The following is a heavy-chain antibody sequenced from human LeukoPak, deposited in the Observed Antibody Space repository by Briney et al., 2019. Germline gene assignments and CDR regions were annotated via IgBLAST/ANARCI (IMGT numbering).Heavy chain of an antibody. V-gene: IGHV3-74*01. J-gene: IGHJ4*02. CDR2: INSDGSST. D-gene: IGHD1-26*01. Sequence: GGSLRLSCAASGFTFSTYWMHWVRQAPGKGLVWVSRINSDGSSTTYADSVKGRFTISRDNAKNTLYLQMNSLRAEDTAVYHCARGGSYRFDYWGQGTLVTVSS. CDR1: GFTFSTYW. CDR3: ARGGSYRFDY.